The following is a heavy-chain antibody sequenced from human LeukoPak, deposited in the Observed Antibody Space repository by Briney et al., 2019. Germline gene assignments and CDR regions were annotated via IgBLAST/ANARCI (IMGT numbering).Heavy chain of an antibody. CDR1: GRSISSYY. CDR3: ARGQYGSGSYPPGAFDI. Sequence: SETLSLTCTVSGRSISSYYWSWIRQPPGKGLEWIGYIYYSGSTNYNPSLKSRVTISVDTSKNQFSLKLSSVTAADTAVYYCARGQYGSGSYPPGAFDIWGQGTMVTVSP. D-gene: IGHD3-10*01. CDR2: IYYSGST. J-gene: IGHJ3*02. V-gene: IGHV4-59*01.